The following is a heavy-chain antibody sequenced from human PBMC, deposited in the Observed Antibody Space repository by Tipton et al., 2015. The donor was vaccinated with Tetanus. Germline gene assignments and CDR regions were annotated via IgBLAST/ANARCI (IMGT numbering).Heavy chain of an antibody. J-gene: IGHJ4*02. CDR3: ARNRVGVRGLLIEQPLDS. Sequence: TLSLTCTVSGGSISSFYWYWIRQPPGKGLEWIAYIYQNGDANYNPSLQSRVTISLDRSKNQFSLNLISVTTADTAVYFCARNRVGVRGLLIEQPLDSWGPGTLVTVSS. CDR1: GGSISSFY. CDR2: IYQNGDA. D-gene: IGHD3-10*01. V-gene: IGHV4-59*01.